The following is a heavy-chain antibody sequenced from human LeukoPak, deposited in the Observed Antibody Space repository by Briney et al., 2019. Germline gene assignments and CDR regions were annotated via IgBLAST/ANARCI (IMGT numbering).Heavy chain of an antibody. V-gene: IGHV4-59*08. CDR1: GGSISGYF. J-gene: IGHJ4*02. D-gene: IGHD3-10*01. CDR2: IHYSGST. CDR3: ARYGITIVRGGKYYFDS. Sequence: SETLSLTCTVSGGSISGYFWSWIRQPPGKGLEWIGYIHYSGSTNYNPSLNSRVTISVDTSKNQFPLRLSSVTAADTAAYYCARYGITIVRGGKYYFDSWGQGTLVTVSS.